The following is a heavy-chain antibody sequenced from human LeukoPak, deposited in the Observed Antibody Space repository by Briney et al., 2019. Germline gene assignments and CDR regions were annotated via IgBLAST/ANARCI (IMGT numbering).Heavy chain of an antibody. CDR2: IYYSGST. J-gene: IGHJ5*02. CDR1: GGSISSYY. D-gene: IGHD3/OR15-3a*01. Sequence: SETLSLTCTVSGGSISSYYWGWIRQPPGKGLEWIGSIYYSGSTYYNPSLKSRVTISVDTSKNQFSLKLSSVTAADTAVYYCARERGTGYSHTGFDPWGQGTLVTVSS. CDR3: ARERGTGYSHTGFDP. V-gene: IGHV4-39*07.